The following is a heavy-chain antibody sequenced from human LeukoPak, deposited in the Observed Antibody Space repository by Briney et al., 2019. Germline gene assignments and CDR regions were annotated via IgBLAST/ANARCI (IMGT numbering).Heavy chain of an antibody. CDR2: INECGTDS. V-gene: IGHV3-74*03. D-gene: IGHD2/OR15-2a*01. J-gene: IGHJ4*02. Sequence: GGSLRLSCTASGFTFSGHWIHWVRQPPGMGLVWVSRINECGTDSMYAESVKGRFTISRDNAKNSLYLQMNSLRAEDTAVYYCARGRRSGFYISDYFDYWGQGTLVTVSS. CDR1: GFTFSGHW. CDR3: ARGRRSGFYISDYFDY.